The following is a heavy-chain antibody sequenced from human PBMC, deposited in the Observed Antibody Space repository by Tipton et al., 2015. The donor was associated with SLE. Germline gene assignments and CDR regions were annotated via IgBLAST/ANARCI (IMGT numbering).Heavy chain of an antibody. D-gene: IGHD2-15*01. CDR3: AIVACSGGSCYSGYDAFDI. Sequence: LRLSCAASGFTFSSYWMSWIRQPPGKGLEWIGYIYYSGSTNYNPSLKSRVTISVDTSKNQFSLKLSSVTAADTAVYYCAIVACSGGSCYSGYDAFDIWGQGTMVTVSS. J-gene: IGHJ3*02. V-gene: IGHV4-59*01. CDR1: GFTFSSYW. CDR2: IYYSGST.